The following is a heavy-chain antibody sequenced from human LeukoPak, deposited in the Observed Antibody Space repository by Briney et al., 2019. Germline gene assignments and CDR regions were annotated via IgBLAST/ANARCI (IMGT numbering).Heavy chain of an antibody. D-gene: IGHD4-11*01. CDR2: INPNSGGT. CDR3: ARERSNYSFDS. V-gene: IGHV1-2*06. CDR1: GYTFTNYD. J-gene: IGHJ4*02. Sequence: ASVKVSCKASGYTFTNYDINWVRQAPGQGLEWMGRINPNSGGTNYAQKFQGRVTMTRDTSISTAYMELSRLRSDDTAVYYCARERSNYSFDSWGQGTLVTVSS.